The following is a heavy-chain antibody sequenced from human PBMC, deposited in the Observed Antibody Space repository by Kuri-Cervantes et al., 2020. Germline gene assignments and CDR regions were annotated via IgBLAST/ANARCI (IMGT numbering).Heavy chain of an antibody. CDR3: ARGTPRSMVRGVTKRNYYYYGMDV. D-gene: IGHD3-10*01. Sequence: GESLKISCAASGFTFSSYDMHWVRQATGKGLEWVSAIGTAGDTYYPGSVKGRFTISRENAKNSLYLQMNSLRAGDTAVYYCARGTPRSMVRGVTKRNYYYYGMDVWGQGTTVTVSS. J-gene: IGHJ6*02. V-gene: IGHV3-13*01. CDR1: GFTFSSYD. CDR2: IGTAGDT.